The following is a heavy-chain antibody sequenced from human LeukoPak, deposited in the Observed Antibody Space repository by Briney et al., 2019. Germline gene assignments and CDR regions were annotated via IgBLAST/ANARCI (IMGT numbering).Heavy chain of an antibody. CDR3: ATSSSPNFT. Sequence: GGSLRLSCAASGFTFRSNSMSWVRQAPGKGLEWVSAISGSGGSTYYADSVKGRFTISRDNSKNTLYLQMNSLRAEDTAVYYCATSSSPNFTWGQGTLVTVSS. CDR2: ISGSGGST. D-gene: IGHD6-13*01. J-gene: IGHJ5*02. V-gene: IGHV3-23*01. CDR1: GFTFRSNS.